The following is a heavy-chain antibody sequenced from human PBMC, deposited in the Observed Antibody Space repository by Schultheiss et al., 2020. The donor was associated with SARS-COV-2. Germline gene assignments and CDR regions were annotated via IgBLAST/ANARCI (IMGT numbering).Heavy chain of an antibody. CDR3: ARDVHSSSLDY. CDR2: INHSGST. J-gene: IGHJ4*02. V-gene: IGHV4-34*01. D-gene: IGHD6-6*01. CDR1: GGSFSGYY. Sequence: SQTLSLTCAVYGGSFSGYYWSWIRQPPGKGLEWIGEINHSGSTNYNPSLKSRVTISVDTSKNQFSLKLSSVTAADTAVYYCARDVHSSSLDYWGQGTLVTVSS.